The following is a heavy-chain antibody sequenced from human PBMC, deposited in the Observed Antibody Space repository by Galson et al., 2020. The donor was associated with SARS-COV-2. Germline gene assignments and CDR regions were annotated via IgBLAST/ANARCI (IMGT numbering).Heavy chain of an antibody. J-gene: IGHJ4*02. CDR1: GYTFISFY. CDR2: INPSGDIK. CDR3: AREWGDINSSVFDY. V-gene: IGHV1-46*04. Sequence: ASVKVSCKASGYTFISFYIHWVRQAPGQGLEWMGVINPSGDIKSYAQKLRGRVTVTRDMSTQTVYMELSSLTSEDTAVYYCAREWGDINSSVFDYWGQGRLVVVS. D-gene: IGHD2-21*01.